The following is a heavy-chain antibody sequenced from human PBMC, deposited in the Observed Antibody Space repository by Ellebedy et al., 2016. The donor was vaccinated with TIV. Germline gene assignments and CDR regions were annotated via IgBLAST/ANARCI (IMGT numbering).Heavy chain of an antibody. Sequence: GSLRLXCTVSGASISSYYWSWVRQPAGKGLEWIGRMFSSGRTSYNPSLESRVTMSIDTSKNQVSLKLNSVTAADTAVYYCARDRDTRPPSGFWFDPWGQGTLVTVSS. D-gene: IGHD2-2*01. CDR3: ARDRDTRPPSGFWFDP. J-gene: IGHJ5*02. V-gene: IGHV4-4*07. CDR2: MFSSGRT. CDR1: GASISSYY.